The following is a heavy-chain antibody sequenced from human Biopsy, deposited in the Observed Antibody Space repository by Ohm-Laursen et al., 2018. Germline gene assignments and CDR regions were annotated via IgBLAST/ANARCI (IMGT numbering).Heavy chain of an antibody. Sequence: TLSFTCTVSGGSIGSFFWSWHPPPPGKGREWIGYIYYSGSTNYNPSLRSRVTISVDRSKNQFSLELSSVTAADTAVYYCARVGAGAPSIDDFDYWGQGALVTVSS. CDR1: GGSIGSFF. CDR3: ARVGAGAPSIDDFDY. D-gene: IGHD1-26*01. J-gene: IGHJ4*02. CDR2: IYYSGST. V-gene: IGHV4-59*01.